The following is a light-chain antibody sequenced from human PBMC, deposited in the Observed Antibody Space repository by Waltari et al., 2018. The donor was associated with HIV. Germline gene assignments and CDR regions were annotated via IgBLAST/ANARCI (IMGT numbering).Light chain of an antibody. J-gene: IGLJ2*01. Sequence: QSALTQPPSASGSAGQSVSISCTGTSSDVGTYTYLSWYRQHPGKAPNIMVYEFTKRPSGVPDRFSGSKSGNTASLTVSGLQAEDEADYYCSSYAGSNNVVFGGGTKLTVL. CDR3: SSYAGSNNVV. CDR1: SSDVGTYTY. V-gene: IGLV2-8*01. CDR2: EFT.